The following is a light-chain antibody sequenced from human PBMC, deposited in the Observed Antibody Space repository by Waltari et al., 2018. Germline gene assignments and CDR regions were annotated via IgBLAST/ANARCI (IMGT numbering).Light chain of an antibody. CDR1: RSDVGGYNS. CDR2: DVS. Sequence: QPALTQPRPVSGSPGQPVTIPCPGTRSDVGGYNSVSWYQQHPGKAPKRMIYDVSKRPSGVPDRFSGSKSGNTASLTISGLQAEDEADYYCCSYAGSYTLVFGGGTKLTVL. CDR3: CSYAGSYTLV. V-gene: IGLV2-11*01. J-gene: IGLJ3*02.